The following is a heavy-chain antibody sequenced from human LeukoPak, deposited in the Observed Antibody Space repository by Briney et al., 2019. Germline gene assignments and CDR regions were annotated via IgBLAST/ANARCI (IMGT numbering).Heavy chain of an antibody. J-gene: IGHJ6*03. Sequence: SETLSLTCAVYGGSFSGYYWSWIRQPPGKGLEWIGEINHSGSTNYNPSLKSRVTISVDTSKNQFSLKLSSVTAADTAVYYGARYATVTRYYYYYYMDVWGKGTTVTVSS. CDR1: GGSFSGYY. V-gene: IGHV4-34*01. CDR3: ARYATVTRYYYYYYMDV. D-gene: IGHD4-17*01. CDR2: INHSGST.